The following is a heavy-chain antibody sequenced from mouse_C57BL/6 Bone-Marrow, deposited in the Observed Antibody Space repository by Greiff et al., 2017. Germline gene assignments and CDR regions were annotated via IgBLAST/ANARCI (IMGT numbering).Heavy chain of an antibody. J-gene: IGHJ3*01. CDR1: GFTFSSYT. CDR3: ARRKAMITTFAY. CDR2: ISGGGGNT. Sequence: EVKLVESGGGLVKPGGSLKLSCAASGFTFSSYTMSWVRQTPEKRLEWVATISGGGGNTYYPDSVKGRFTISRDNAKNTLYLQMSSLRSEDTALYYCARRKAMITTFAYWGQGTLVTVSA. V-gene: IGHV5-9*01. D-gene: IGHD2-4*01.